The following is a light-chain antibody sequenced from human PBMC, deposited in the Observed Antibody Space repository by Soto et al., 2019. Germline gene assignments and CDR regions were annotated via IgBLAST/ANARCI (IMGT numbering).Light chain of an antibody. CDR1: QTISTY. CDR3: QQSFSTPRT. J-gene: IGKJ1*01. CDR2: GAS. V-gene: IGKV1-39*01. Sequence: EIQMTQAQSPLSASVGYRVTITCRASQTISTYLNWYQQKPGKAPKLLIYGASSLQSGVPSRFSGSGSGTDFTLTISSLQPEDFGTYYCQQSFSTPRTFGQGTKVDI.